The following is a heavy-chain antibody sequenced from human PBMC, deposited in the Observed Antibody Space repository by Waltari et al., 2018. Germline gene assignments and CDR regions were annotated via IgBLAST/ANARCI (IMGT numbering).Heavy chain of an antibody. CDR3: ARESRGTVAASDAFDI. J-gene: IGHJ3*02. Sequence: QVQLVQSGAEVKKPGASVKVSCKASGYTFTGYYMHWVRQAPGQGLEWMGRINPNSGGTNYAQKFQGRVTMSVDTSKNQFSLKLSSVTAADTAVYYCARESRGTVAASDAFDIWGQGTMVTVSS. D-gene: IGHD6-19*01. V-gene: IGHV1-2*06. CDR2: INPNSGGT. CDR1: GYTFTGYY.